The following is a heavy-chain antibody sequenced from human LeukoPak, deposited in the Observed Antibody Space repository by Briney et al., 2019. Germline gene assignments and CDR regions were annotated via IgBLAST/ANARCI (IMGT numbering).Heavy chain of an antibody. CDR2: ISYDGSNK. CDR1: GFTFSSYA. CDR3: ARESGYSSGWYMGGFDY. D-gene: IGHD6-19*01. Sequence: GGSLRLSCAASGFTFSSYAMHWVRQAPGKGLEWVAVISYDGSNKYYADSVKGRFTISRDNSKNTLYLQMDSLRAEDTAVYYCARESGYSSGWYMGGFDYWGQGTLVTVSS. V-gene: IGHV3-30*04. J-gene: IGHJ4*02.